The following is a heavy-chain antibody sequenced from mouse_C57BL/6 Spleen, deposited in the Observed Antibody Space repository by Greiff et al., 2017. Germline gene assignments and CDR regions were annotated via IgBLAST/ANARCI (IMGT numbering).Heavy chain of an antibody. CDR2: ISSGSSTI. D-gene: IGHD4-1*01. Sequence: DVQLVESGGGLVKPGGSLKLSCAASGFTFSDYGMHWVRQAPEKGLEWVAYISSGSSTIYYADTEKGRFTISRGNAKNTLFLQMTSLRSEDTAMYYCERIVGRGAMDYWGQGTSVTVSS. V-gene: IGHV5-17*01. J-gene: IGHJ4*01. CDR1: GFTFSDYG. CDR3: ERIVGRGAMDY.